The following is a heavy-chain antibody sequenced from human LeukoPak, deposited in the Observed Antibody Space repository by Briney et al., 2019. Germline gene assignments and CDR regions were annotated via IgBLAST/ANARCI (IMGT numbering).Heavy chain of an antibody. CDR2: INHSGST. CDR1: GGSFSGYY. Sequence: SETLSLTCAVYGGSFSGYYWSWIRQPPGKGLEWIGEINHSGSTNYNPSLKSRVTISVDTSKNQFSLKLSSVTAADTAVYYCARGGGFSAGDNRFDPWGQGTLVTVSS. V-gene: IGHV4-34*01. J-gene: IGHJ5*02. CDR3: ARGGGFSAGDNRFDP. D-gene: IGHD3-10*01.